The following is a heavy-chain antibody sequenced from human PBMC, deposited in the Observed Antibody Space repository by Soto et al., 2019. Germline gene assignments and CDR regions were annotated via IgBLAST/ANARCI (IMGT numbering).Heavy chain of an antibody. CDR3: ASSDYGGRNNWFDP. V-gene: IGHV4-34*01. CDR1: GGSFSGYY. Sequence: QVQLQQWGAGLLKPSETLSLTCAVYGGSFSGYYWSWIRQPPGKGLEWIGEINHSGSTNYNPSLKSRVTKSVDTSMNQFSLKLSSVTAADTAVYYCASSDYGGRNNWFDPWGQGTLVTVSS. CDR2: INHSGST. J-gene: IGHJ5*02. D-gene: IGHD4-17*01.